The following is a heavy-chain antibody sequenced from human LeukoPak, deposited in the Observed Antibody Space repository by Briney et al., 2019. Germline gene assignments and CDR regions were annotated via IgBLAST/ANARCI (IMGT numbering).Heavy chain of an antibody. CDR3: ARVGSCSGGSCYYRLFDY. CDR2: IYYSGST. D-gene: IGHD2-15*01. CDR1: GGSISNSDYY. J-gene: IGHJ4*02. Sequence: TLSLTCTVSGGSISNSDYYWSWIRQHSGKGLEWIGYIYYSGSTYYNPSLKSRVSISVDTSKNQFSLKLSSVTAADTAVYYCARVGSCSGGSCYYRLFDYWGQGTLVTVSS. V-gene: IGHV4-31*03.